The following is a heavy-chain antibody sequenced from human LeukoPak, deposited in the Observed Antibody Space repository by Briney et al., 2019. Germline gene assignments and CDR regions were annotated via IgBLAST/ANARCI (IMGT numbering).Heavy chain of an antibody. V-gene: IGHV4-39*01. CDR2: IYYSGTT. CDR3: ARHKIWDGSGGLFDY. J-gene: IGHJ4*02. D-gene: IGHD5-24*01. CDR1: GGSISSRSYY. Sequence: NPPETLSLTCTVSGGSISSRSYYWGWIRQSPGKGLEWIGTIYYSGTTYYNPSLKSRVTISVDTSKNHFSLKLSSVTAADTAMYYCARHKIWDGSGGLFDYWGQGTLVTVSS.